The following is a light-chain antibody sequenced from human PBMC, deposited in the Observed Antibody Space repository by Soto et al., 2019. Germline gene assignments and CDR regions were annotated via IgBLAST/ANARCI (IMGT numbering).Light chain of an antibody. CDR1: SSDIGGYNY. CDR2: EVH. Sequence: QSVLTQPASVTGSPGQSITISCSGTSSDIGGYNYVSWYQQHPGKAPKLMIYEVHNRPSGVSNRFSCSKSGNTASLTISGLHSEDQCDYYCSSYTGTNSHTVGEGTKLTVL. J-gene: IGLJ2*01. V-gene: IGLV2-14*01. CDR3: SSYTGTNSHT.